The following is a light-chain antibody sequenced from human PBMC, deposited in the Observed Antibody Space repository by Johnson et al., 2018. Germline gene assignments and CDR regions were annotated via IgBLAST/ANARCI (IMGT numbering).Light chain of an antibody. V-gene: IGLV1-51*02. CDR1: SSNIGNNY. CDR3: GTWDSSLSAGNV. Sequence: QSVLTQPPSVSAAPGQKVTISCSGSSSNIGNNYVSWYQQLPRTAPKLLIYENNKRPSGIPDQFSGSKSGTSATLGITGLQTGDEADYYCGTWDSSLSAGNVFGTGTKVTVL. CDR2: ENN. J-gene: IGLJ1*01.